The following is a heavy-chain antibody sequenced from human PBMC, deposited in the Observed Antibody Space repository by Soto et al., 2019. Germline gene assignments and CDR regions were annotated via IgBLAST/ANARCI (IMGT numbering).Heavy chain of an antibody. D-gene: IGHD2-15*01. V-gene: IGHV4-39*01. J-gene: IGHJ4*02. CDR2: IYYSGST. CDR3: ARHTPAISVSDH. CDR1: GGSINSSSYY. Sequence: QLQLQESGPGLLKPSETLSLTCTVSGGSINSSSYYWGWIRQPPGKGLERIGSIYYSGSTYYNPSLKSRVAISVDTSNNQFCLKLSSVTAADTAVYYCARHTPAISVSDHWGQGTLVTVSS.